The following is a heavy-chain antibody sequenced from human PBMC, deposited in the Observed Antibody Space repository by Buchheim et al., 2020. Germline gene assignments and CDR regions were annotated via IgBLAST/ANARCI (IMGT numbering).Heavy chain of an antibody. Sequence: QVQLVESGGGVVQPGRSLRLSCAASGFTFSSYGMHWVRQAPGKGLEWVAVIWYDGSNKYYADSVKGRFTISRDNSKNTLYLQMNSLRAEDTAVYYCARLGPLGYCSSTSCPFSSGMDVWGQGTT. CDR2: IWYDGSNK. CDR3: ARLGPLGYCSSTSCPFSSGMDV. D-gene: IGHD2-2*01. CDR1: GFTFSSYG. V-gene: IGHV3-33*01. J-gene: IGHJ6*02.